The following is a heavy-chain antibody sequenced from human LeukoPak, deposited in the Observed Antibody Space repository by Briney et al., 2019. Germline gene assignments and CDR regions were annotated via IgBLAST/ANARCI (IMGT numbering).Heavy chain of an antibody. J-gene: IGHJ6*03. CDR2: IFTSGIT. CDR3: ARESSGSYYNPLGYMDV. D-gene: IGHD3-10*01. Sequence: SETLTLTCTVSGGSISIYYWNWIRQPAGKGLEWIGRIFTSGITNYNPSLKSRVTMSVDTSKNQFSLNLSSVIAADTAVYYCARESSGSYYNPLGYMDVWGKGTTVTVSS. V-gene: IGHV4-4*07. CDR1: GGSISIYY.